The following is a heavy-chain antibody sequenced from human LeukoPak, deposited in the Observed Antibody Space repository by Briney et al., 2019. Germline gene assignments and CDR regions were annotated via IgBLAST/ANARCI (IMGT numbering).Heavy chain of an antibody. J-gene: IGHJ4*02. V-gene: IGHV4-59*01. CDR2: INYSGST. Sequence: PSETLSLTCSVSSDSISIYYWSWIRQPPGKGLQWIGYINYSGSTNYNPSLKSRVTVSVDTSKNQFSLELSSVTAADTAVYYCARGGTRLYTSGSLDYWGQGILVTVSS. CDR3: ARGGTRLYTSGSLDY. D-gene: IGHD6-25*01. CDR1: SDSISIYY.